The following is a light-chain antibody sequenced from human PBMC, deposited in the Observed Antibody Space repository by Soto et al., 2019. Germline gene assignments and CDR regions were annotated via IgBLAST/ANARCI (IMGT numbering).Light chain of an antibody. CDR3: QVWDSSSVV. CDR2: YDS. CDR1: NIGSKS. Sequence: ELTQPPSVSVAPGKTARITCGGNNIGSKSVHWYQQKPGQAPVLVIYYDSDRPSGIPERFSGSNSGNTATLTISRVEAGDEADYYCQVWDSSSVVFGGGTKLTVL. J-gene: IGLJ2*01. V-gene: IGLV3-21*04.